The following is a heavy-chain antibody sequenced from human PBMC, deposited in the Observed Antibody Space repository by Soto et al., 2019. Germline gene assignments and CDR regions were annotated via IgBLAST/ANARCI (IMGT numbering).Heavy chain of an antibody. CDR1: GGSISSGGYY. CDR3: ARGQLPIWFDT. D-gene: IGHD1-7*01. J-gene: IGHJ5*02. V-gene: IGHV4-31*03. CDR2: IYYSVST. Sequence: PSETLSLTCTVSGGSISSGGYYCSWILQHPGKGLEWIGYIYYSVSTYYNPSLKSRVTISVDTSKNQFSLKLSSVTAADTAVYYCARGQLPIWFDTWGQGTLVTASS.